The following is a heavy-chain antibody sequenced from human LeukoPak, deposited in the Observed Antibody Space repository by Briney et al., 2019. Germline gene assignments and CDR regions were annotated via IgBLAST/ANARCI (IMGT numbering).Heavy chain of an antibody. D-gene: IGHD3-9*01. CDR1: GFTFSSYA. V-gene: IGHV3-23*01. Sequence: GGSLRLSCAASGFTFSSYAMSWVRQAPGKGLEWVSAISGSGGSTYYADSVKGRFTISRDNSKNTLYLQMNSLRAEDTAVYYCATYSSVLRYFDSLGCMDVWGQGTTVTVSS. CDR3: ATYSSVLRYFDSLGCMDV. J-gene: IGHJ6*02. CDR2: ISGSGGST.